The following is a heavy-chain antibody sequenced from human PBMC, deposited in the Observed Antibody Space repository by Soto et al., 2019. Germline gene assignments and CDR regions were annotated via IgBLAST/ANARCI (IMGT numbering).Heavy chain of an antibody. V-gene: IGHV3-74*01. J-gene: IGHJ4*02. CDR2: IYNPGSTA. D-gene: IGHD5-12*01. Sequence: GGSLRLSCAASGFTFSSYWMHWVRQAPGKGLVWVARIYNPGSTASYADSAKGRFTVSRDNAKNTLYLQMSSLTVEDTAVFYCVRGNTGYGNFDYWGQGILVTVSS. CDR1: GFTFSSYW. CDR3: VRGNTGYGNFDY.